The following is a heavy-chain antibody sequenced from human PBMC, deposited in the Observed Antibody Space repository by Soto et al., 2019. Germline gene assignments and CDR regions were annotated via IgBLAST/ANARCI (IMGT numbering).Heavy chain of an antibody. CDR3: AKDWGSGSPYWLDP. CDR1: GFTFRSYA. Sequence: EVQLLESGGGLVQPGGSLRLSCAASGFTFRSYAMSWVRQAPGKGLEWVSGITASGGTTYYTDSVKGRFTISRDNSKNTLYLQINSLRAEDTAVYYCAKDWGSGSPYWLDPWGQGTLVIVSS. J-gene: IGHJ5*02. V-gene: IGHV3-23*01. CDR2: ITASGGTT. D-gene: IGHD3-16*01.